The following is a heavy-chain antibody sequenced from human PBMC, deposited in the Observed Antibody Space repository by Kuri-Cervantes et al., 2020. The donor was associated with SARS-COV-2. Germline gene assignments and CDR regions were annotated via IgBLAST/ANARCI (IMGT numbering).Heavy chain of an antibody. J-gene: IGHJ3*02. CDR1: GFTFSSYS. D-gene: IGHD6-19*01. CDR2: ISSSSSYI. CDR3: ARAGVAGTYVGNDAFDI. Sequence: GGSLRLSCAASGFTFSSYSMNWVRQAPGKGLEWVSSISSSSSYIYYADSVKGRFTISRDNAKNSLYLQTNSLRAEDTAVYYCARAGVAGTYVGNDAFDIWGQGTMVTVSS. V-gene: IGHV3-21*01.